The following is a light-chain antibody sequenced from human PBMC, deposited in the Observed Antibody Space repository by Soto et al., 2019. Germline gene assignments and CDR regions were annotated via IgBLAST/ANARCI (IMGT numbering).Light chain of an antibody. V-gene: IGKV1-5*01. CDR3: QQYNSYSPWT. CDR2: DGS. J-gene: IGKJ1*01. CDR1: QSISFW. Sequence: DIQMTQSPSTLSASVGDRVTITCRASQSISFWLAWYQQKPGKAPKLLIYDGSSLESGVPSRFSGSRSGSEFTLTISSLQPDDFGSYYCQQYNSYSPWTFGQGTKVEIK.